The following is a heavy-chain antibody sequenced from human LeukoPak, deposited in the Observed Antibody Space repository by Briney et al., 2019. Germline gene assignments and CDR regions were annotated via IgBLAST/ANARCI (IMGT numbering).Heavy chain of an antibody. CDR3: AKNPTNYDILTGYSN. CDR2: ISGSGGST. Sequence: PGGSLRLSCEASGFTFSSYAMSWVRQAPGKGLEWVSAISGSGGSTYYADSVKGRFTISRDNSKNTLYLQMNSLRAEDTAVYYCAKNPTNYDILTGYSNWGQGTLVTVSS. V-gene: IGHV3-23*01. D-gene: IGHD3-9*01. CDR1: GFTFSSYA. J-gene: IGHJ4*02.